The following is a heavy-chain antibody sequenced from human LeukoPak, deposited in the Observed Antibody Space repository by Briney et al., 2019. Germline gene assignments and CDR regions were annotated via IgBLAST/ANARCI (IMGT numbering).Heavy chain of an antibody. J-gene: IGHJ4*02. V-gene: IGHV1-18*01. CDR3: AKIYCSSTSCWAGSLDY. Sequence: ASVKVSCKASGYTFTSYGISWVRQAPGQGLEWMGWISAYNGNTNYAQKLQGRVTMTTDTSTSTAYMELRSLRSDDTAVYYCAKIYCSSTSCWAGSLDYWGQGTLVTVSS. CDR1: GYTFTSYG. CDR2: ISAYNGNT. D-gene: IGHD2-2*01.